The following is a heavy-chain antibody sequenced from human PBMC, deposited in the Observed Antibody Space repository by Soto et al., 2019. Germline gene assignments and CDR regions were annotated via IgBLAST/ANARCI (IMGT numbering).Heavy chain of an antibody. D-gene: IGHD5-18*01. CDR3: ARGGYSYGTLDY. J-gene: IGHJ4*02. CDR2: INHSGST. CDR1: GGSFSGYY. V-gene: IGHV4-34*01. Sequence: SETLSLTCAVYGGSFSGYYWSWIRQPPGKGLEWIGEINHSGSTNYNPSLKSRVTISVDTSKNQFSLKLSSVTAADTAVYYCARGGYSYGTLDYWGQGTLVTVSS.